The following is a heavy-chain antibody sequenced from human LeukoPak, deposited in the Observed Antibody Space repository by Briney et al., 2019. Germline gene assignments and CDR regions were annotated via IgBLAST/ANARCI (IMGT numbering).Heavy chain of an antibody. CDR3: ASHPPPYCSSTSCYNVDY. V-gene: IGHV3-11*01. J-gene: IGHJ4*02. D-gene: IGHD2-2*02. CDR2: ISSSGSTI. CDR1: GFTFSDYY. Sequence: GGSLRLPCAASGFTFSDYYMSWIRQAPGKGLEWVSYISSSGSTIYYADSVKGRFTISRDNAKNSLYLQMNSLRAEDTAVYYCASHPPPYCSSTSCYNVDYWGQGTLVTVPS.